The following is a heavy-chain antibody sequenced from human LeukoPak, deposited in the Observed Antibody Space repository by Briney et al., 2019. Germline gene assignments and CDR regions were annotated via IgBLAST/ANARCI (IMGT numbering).Heavy chain of an antibody. Sequence: GGSLRLSCAASGFTFSSYSMNWVRQAPGKGLEWVSSISSSSSYIYYADSVKGRFTISRDNAKDSLYLQMNSLRAEDTAVYYCARESGSSWYNWFDPWGQGTLVTVSS. CDR3: ARESGSSWYNWFDP. V-gene: IGHV3-21*01. J-gene: IGHJ5*02. D-gene: IGHD6-13*01. CDR2: ISSSSSYI. CDR1: GFTFSSYS.